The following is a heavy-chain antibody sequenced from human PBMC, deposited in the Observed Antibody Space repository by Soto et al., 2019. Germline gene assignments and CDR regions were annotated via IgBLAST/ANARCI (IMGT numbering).Heavy chain of an antibody. CDR1: GYSFGAYW. Sequence: PGESLKISCQGSGYSFGAYWIGWVRQMPGKGLEWMGIIFPGDSDTRYRPSFQGQVTISVDTSINTAYLQWSSLKASDTAIYFCARGGIIGNPPDYWGQGTQVTVYS. J-gene: IGHJ4*02. CDR2: IFPGDSDT. CDR3: ARGGIIGNPPDY. V-gene: IGHV5-51*01. D-gene: IGHD1-20*01.